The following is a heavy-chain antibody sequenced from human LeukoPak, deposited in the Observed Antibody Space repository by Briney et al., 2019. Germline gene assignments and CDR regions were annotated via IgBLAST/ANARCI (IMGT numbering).Heavy chain of an antibody. J-gene: IGHJ6*04. CDR3: AGGHYYYGMDV. D-gene: IGHD2-15*01. Sequence: SETLSLTCAVYGGSFSGYYCSWIRQPPGKGLEWIGEINHSGSTNYNPSLKSRVTISVDTSKNQFSLKLSSVTAADTAVYYCAGGHYYYGMDVWGKGTTVTVSS. V-gene: IGHV4-34*01. CDR2: INHSGST. CDR1: GGSFSGYY.